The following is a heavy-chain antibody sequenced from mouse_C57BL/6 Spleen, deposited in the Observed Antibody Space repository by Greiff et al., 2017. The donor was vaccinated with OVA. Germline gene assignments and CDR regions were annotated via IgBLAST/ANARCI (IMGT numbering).Heavy chain of an antibody. J-gene: IGHJ2*01. V-gene: IGHV5-6*01. Sequence: EVKLMESGGDLVKPGGSLKLSCAASGFTFSSYGMSWVRQTPDKRLEWVATISSGGSYTYYPDSVKGRFTISRDNAKNTLYLQMSSLKSEDTAMYYCARQSGDSSGYDYWGQGTTLTVSS. D-gene: IGHD3-2*02. CDR1: GFTFSSYG. CDR2: ISSGGSYT. CDR3: ARQSGDSSGYDY.